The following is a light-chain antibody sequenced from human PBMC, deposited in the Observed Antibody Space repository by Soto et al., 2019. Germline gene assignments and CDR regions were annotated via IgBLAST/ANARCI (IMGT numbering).Light chain of an antibody. CDR1: QSVSTNY. CDR3: QRYGSSGT. J-gene: IGKJ1*01. V-gene: IGKV3-20*01. Sequence: EFRLTPSPGTVSLSPAERATLPCRASQSVSTNYLAWYQQKPGQAPRLLIYGASNRATGIQDRFSGSGSGTDFTLTISRLEPEDFAVYYCQRYGSSGTFGQGTKVDIK. CDR2: GAS.